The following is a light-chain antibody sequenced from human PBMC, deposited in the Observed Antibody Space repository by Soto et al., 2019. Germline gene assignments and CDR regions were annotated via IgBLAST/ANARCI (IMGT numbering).Light chain of an antibody. CDR3: QQYNNWPLL. CDR2: GAS. J-gene: IGKJ5*01. Sequence: EIVMTQSPATLFVSPGERATLSCRASQSVSSNLAWYQQKPGQAPRLLIYGASIRATGIPARFSGSGSGTEFTLTISSLQSEDFAVYYCQQYNNWPLLFGQGTRLEIK. V-gene: IGKV3D-15*01. CDR1: QSVSSN.